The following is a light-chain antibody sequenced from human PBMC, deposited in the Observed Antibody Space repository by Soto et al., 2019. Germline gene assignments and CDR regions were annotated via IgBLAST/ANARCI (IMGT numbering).Light chain of an antibody. J-gene: IGKJ1*01. CDR1: QSVSNNY. V-gene: IGKV3-20*01. CDR3: LQYGSSPRT. Sequence: EIVLTQSPGTLSLSPGERDTLSCRASQSVSNNYLTWYQQKPGQAPRLLIYGASSRATGIPDRYSGYGIGTDFTLTISRLEPEDFAVYYCLQYGSSPRTFGQGTKV. CDR2: GAS.